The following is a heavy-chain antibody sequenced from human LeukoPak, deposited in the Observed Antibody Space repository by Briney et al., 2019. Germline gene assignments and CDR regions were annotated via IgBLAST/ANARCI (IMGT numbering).Heavy chain of an antibody. J-gene: IGHJ4*02. V-gene: IGHV2-5*02. D-gene: IGHD1-14*01. Sequence: SGPTLVNPAQTLTLTCTFSGFSLTTSGVGVGWIRQPPGKALEWLTPIYWDGDKRNSPSLKNRLAITKDTSKNQVVLTMTNMDPVDTATYYCAHYETGFDYWGQGTLVTVSS. CDR3: AHYETGFDY. CDR2: IYWDGDK. CDR1: GFSLTTSGVG.